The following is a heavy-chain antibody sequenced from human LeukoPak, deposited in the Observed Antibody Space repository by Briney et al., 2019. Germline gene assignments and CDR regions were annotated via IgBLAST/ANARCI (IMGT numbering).Heavy chain of an antibody. CDR3: ARSCLAAAGTCAFDI. CDR2: IYYSGST. D-gene: IGHD6-13*01. Sequence: NPSETLSLTCTVSGGSISSYYWSWIRQPPGKGLEWIGYIYYSGSTNYNPSLKGRVTISVDASKDQFFLNLNSVTAADTAVYYCARSCLAAAGTCAFDIWGQGTMVTVSS. J-gene: IGHJ3*02. V-gene: IGHV4-59*08. CDR1: GGSISSYY.